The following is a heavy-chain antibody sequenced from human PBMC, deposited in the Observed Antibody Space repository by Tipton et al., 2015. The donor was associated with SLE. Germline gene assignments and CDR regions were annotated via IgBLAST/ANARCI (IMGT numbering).Heavy chain of an antibody. D-gene: IGHD3-10*01. J-gene: IGHJ4*02. CDR2: IYTSGST. V-gene: IGHV4-61*02. Sequence: LRLSCTVSGGSISSGSNYWSWIRQPAGKGLEWIGRIYTSGSTNYNPSLKSRATISVDTSKNQFSLKLSSVTAADTAVYYRARAGEGVFDYWGQGTLVTVSS. CDR1: GGSISSGSNY. CDR3: ARAGEGVFDY.